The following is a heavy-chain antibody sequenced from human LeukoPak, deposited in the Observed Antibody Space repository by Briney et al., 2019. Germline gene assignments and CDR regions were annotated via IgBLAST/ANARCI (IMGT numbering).Heavy chain of an antibody. CDR3: ARGCSVVLWFGESHYYYYGMDV. D-gene: IGHD3-10*01. Sequence: PSETLSLTCAVYGGSFSGYYWSWIRQPPGKGLEWIGEISHSGSTNYNPSLKSRVTISVDTSKNQFSLKLSPVTAADTAVYYCARGCSVVLWFGESHYYYYGMDVWGQGTTVTVSS. J-gene: IGHJ6*02. V-gene: IGHV4-34*01. CDR1: GGSFSGYY. CDR2: ISHSGST.